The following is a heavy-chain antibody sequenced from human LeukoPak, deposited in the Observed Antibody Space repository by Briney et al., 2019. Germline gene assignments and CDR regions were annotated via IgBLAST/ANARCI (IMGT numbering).Heavy chain of an antibody. CDR2: IYTSGST. J-gene: IGHJ6*02. CDR3: ARGDYYDSSGYPPYYYYGRDV. V-gene: IGHV4-61*02. D-gene: IGHD3-22*01. CDR1: GGSISSGSYY. Sequence: PSQTLSLTCTVSGGSISSGSYYWSWIRQPAGKGLEWIGRIYTSGSTNYNPSLKSRVTISVDTSKNQFSLKLSSVTAADTAVYYCARGDYYDSSGYPPYYYYGRDVWGQGTTVTVSS.